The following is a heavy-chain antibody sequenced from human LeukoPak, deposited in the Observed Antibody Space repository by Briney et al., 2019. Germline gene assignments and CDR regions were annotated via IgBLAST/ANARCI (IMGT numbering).Heavy chain of an antibody. Sequence: GGSLRLSCEGSGFTFSNYWMGWVRQAPGKGLQWVANIKTDGSEKYYVDSVKGRFTISRDNAKNSLYLQMNSLRAEDTAVYYCARDPHSSGRYWYFDLWGRGTLVTVSS. CDR1: GFTFSNYW. CDR2: IKTDGSEK. CDR3: ARDPHSSGRYWYFDL. J-gene: IGHJ2*01. V-gene: IGHV3-7*01. D-gene: IGHD3-22*01.